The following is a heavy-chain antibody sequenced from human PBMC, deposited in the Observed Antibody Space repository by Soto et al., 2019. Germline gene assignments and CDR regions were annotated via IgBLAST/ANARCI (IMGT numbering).Heavy chain of an antibody. CDR3: ARDYYGSGSPPLGY. J-gene: IGHJ4*02. Sequence: SETLSLTCTVSGGSISSGNYYWSWIRQPPGKGLEWIGYIYYSGSTNYNPSLKSRVTISVDTSKNQFSLKLSSVTAADTAVYYCARDYYGSGSPPLGYWGQGTLVTVSS. CDR1: GGSISSGNYY. D-gene: IGHD3-10*01. CDR2: IYYSGST. V-gene: IGHV4-61*01.